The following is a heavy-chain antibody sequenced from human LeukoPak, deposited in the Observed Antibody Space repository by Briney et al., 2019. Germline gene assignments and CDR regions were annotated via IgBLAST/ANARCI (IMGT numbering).Heavy chain of an antibody. D-gene: IGHD6-13*01. CDR1: GGTFSSYA. Sequence: ASVKVSCKASGGTFSSYAISWVRQAPGQGLEWMGRINPNSGGTNYAQKFQGRVTMTRDTSISTAYMELSRLRSDDTAVYYCARVRSIAAAGAMDVWGQGTTVTVSS. J-gene: IGHJ6*02. CDR2: INPNSGGT. CDR3: ARVRSIAAAGAMDV. V-gene: IGHV1-2*06.